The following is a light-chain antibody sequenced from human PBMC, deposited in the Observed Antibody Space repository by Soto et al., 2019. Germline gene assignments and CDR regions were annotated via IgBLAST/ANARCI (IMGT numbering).Light chain of an antibody. Sequence: QSALTQPASVSESPGQSITISCTGTSSDVGAYNFVSWYQHHPGKAPQLIIYDVNNRPSGVSDRFSGSKSGNTASLTISGLQAEDEADYYCSSYTTTATRLFGGGTKVTVL. V-gene: IGLV2-14*03. CDR3: SSYTTTATRL. J-gene: IGLJ2*01. CDR1: SSDVGAYNF. CDR2: DVN.